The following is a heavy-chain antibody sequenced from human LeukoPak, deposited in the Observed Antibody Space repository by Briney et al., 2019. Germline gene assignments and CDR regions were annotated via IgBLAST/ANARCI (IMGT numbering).Heavy chain of an antibody. Sequence: GGSLRLSCAASGFTFSSSSMSWVRQAPGSGLEWVSALTGSGGSTYYADSVKGRFTISRDNSKKTLFLQMNSLRAEDTAVYYCAKDLAPAAYWGQGTLVTVSS. J-gene: IGHJ4*02. CDR1: GFTFSSSS. V-gene: IGHV3-23*01. D-gene: IGHD2-2*01. CDR2: LTGSGGST. CDR3: AKDLAPAAY.